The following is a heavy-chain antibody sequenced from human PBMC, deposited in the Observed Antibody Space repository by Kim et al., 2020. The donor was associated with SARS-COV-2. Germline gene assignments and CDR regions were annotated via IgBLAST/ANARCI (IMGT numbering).Heavy chain of an antibody. J-gene: IGHJ4*02. CDR3: ATTPLSSRWLVQSFDY. CDR2: FDPEDGET. Sequence: ASVKVSCKVSGYTLTELSMHWVRQAPGKGLEWMGGFDPEDGETIYAQKFQGRVTMTEDTSTDTAYMELSSLRSEDTAVYYCATTPLSSRWLVQSFDYWGQGTLVTVSS. V-gene: IGHV1-24*01. CDR1: GYTLTELS. D-gene: IGHD6-19*01.